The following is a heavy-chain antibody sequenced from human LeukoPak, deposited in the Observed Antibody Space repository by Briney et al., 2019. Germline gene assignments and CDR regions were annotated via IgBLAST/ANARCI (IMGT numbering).Heavy chain of an antibody. V-gene: IGHV4-39*01. CDR3: ARLGSGSYKYYFDY. D-gene: IGHD1-26*01. Sequence: SETLSLTCTVSGGSISSSSYYWGWIRQPPGTGLEWIGSIYYSGSTYYNPSLKSRVTISVDTSKNQFSLKLTSVTAADTAVYYCARLGSGSYKYYFDYWGQGTLVTVSS. CDR1: GGSISSSSYY. J-gene: IGHJ4*02. CDR2: IYYSGST.